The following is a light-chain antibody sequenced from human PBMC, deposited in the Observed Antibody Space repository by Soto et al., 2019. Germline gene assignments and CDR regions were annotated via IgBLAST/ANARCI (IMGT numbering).Light chain of an antibody. CDR1: QSISRW. Sequence: DIQMTQSPSTLSASVGDRVTITCRASQSISRWLAWYQQKPEKAPKVLIYDASSMESGVPSRFSGTGTGTEFTLTISSLQPEDAATYYCQQYKSYWMFGQGTKADIK. V-gene: IGKV1-5*01. J-gene: IGKJ1*01. CDR2: DAS. CDR3: QQYKSYWM.